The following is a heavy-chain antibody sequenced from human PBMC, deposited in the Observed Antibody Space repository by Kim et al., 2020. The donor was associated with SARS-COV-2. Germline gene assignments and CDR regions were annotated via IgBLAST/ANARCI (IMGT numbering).Heavy chain of an antibody. D-gene: IGHD3-10*01. V-gene: IGHV3-7*03. J-gene: IGHJ4*02. CDR3: ATPMVRAGYDY. CDR1: GFTFSNYW. Sequence: GGSLRLSCVGSGFTFSNYWMAWVRQAPGKGLEWVANMNPGGSEKHYADSVRGRFTISRDNARKSVFLQMNSLRVEDSAVYYCATPMVRAGYDYWGQGT. CDR2: MNPGGSEK.